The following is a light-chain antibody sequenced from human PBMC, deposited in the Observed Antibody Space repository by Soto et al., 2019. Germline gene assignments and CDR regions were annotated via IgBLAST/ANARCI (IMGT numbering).Light chain of an antibody. CDR3: HQFGSSPQT. J-gene: IGKJ2*01. V-gene: IGKV3-20*01. CDR1: QNVMTNS. CDR2: GAS. Sequence: DIVLTQSPGTLSLSPGERATLSCRASQNVMTNSLNWYQQKPGQAPRPLTFGASNRATGIPDRFSGSGSGTEFTLTINGLEPEDFAVYYCHQFGSSPQTFGQGTKLEIK.